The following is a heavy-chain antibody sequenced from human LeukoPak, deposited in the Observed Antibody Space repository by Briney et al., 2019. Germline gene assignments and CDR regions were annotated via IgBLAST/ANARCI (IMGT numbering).Heavy chain of an antibody. CDR2: IIPISGTA. CDR3: ARAGNDYSDVDY. J-gene: IGHJ4*02. Sequence: ASVKVSCKASGGTFSSYAISWVRQAPGQGLEWMGGIIPISGTANYAQKFQGRVTITADESTSTAYMELSSLRSEDTAVYYCARAGNDYSDVDYWGQGTLVTVSS. CDR1: GGTFSSYA. V-gene: IGHV1-69*13. D-gene: IGHD4-17*01.